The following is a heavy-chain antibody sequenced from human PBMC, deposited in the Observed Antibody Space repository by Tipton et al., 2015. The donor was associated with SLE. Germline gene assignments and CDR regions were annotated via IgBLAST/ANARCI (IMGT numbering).Heavy chain of an antibody. Sequence: TLSLTCTVSGGSISSYYWSWIRQPPGKGLEWIGYIYYSGSTNYNPSLKSRVTISVDTSKNQFSLKLSSVTTADTAVYYCASNNRDYFDYWGQGTLVTVSS. V-gene: IGHV4-59*01. D-gene: IGHD2/OR15-2a*01. J-gene: IGHJ4*02. CDR3: ASNNRDYFDY. CDR2: IYYSGST. CDR1: GGSISSYY.